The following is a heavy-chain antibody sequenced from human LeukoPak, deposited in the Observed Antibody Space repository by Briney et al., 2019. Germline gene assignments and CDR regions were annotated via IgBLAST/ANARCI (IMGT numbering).Heavy chain of an antibody. D-gene: IGHD1-14*01. CDR3: VRKFATGD. V-gene: IGHV3-74*01. CDR1: GFTFSSHL. J-gene: IGHJ4*02. Sequence: PGGSLRLSCAASGFTFSSHLMHWVRHAQGTGLVWVSSVKSGGTATNYADSVKGRFTISRDNAKNTLYLQMNSLRVEDTAVYYCVRKFATGDWGQGTLVTVSS. CDR2: VKSGGTAT.